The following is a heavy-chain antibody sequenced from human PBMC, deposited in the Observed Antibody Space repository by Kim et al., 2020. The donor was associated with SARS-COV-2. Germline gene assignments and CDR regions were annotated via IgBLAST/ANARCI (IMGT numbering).Heavy chain of an antibody. V-gene: IGHV4-39*07. J-gene: IGHJ4*02. D-gene: IGHD3-22*01. CDR3: ARDPYYYDSSGPRGYFDY. CDR2: IFYSGST. Sequence: SETLSLTCTVSGGSISSSSYYWGWIRQHPGKGLEWIGSIFYSGSTYYNPSLKSRGTISVDTSKNQFSLKLSSVTAADTALYYCARDPYYYDSSGPRGYFDYWGQGTLVTVSS. CDR1: GGSISSSSYY.